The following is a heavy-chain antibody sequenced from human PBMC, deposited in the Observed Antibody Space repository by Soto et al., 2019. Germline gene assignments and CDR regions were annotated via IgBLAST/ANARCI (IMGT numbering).Heavy chain of an antibody. CDR1: GGSISSGGYY. J-gene: IGHJ6*02. CDR3: ARGSDYDFWSGYPEADYYYYGMDV. CDR2: IYYSGST. Sequence: SETLSLTCTVSGGSISSGGYYWSWIRQHPGKGLEWIGYIYYSGSTYYNPSLKSRVTISVDTSKNQFSLKLSSVTAADTAVYYCARGSDYDFWSGYPEADYYYYGMDVWGQGTTVTVSS. V-gene: IGHV4-31*03. D-gene: IGHD3-3*01.